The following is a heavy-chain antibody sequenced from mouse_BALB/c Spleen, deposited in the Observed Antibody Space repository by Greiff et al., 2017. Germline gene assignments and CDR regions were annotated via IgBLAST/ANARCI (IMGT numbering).Heavy chain of an antibody. Sequence: EGKLVESGGGLVKPGGSLKLSCAASGFTFSSYTMSWVRQTPEKRLEWVATISSGGSYTYYPDSVKGRFTISRDNDKNTLYLQMSSLKSEDTAMYYCTRALYDGYPYWYFDVWGAGTTVTVSS. J-gene: IGHJ1*01. CDR3: TRALYDGYPYWYFDV. V-gene: IGHV5-6-4*01. CDR1: GFTFSSYT. CDR2: ISSGGSYT. D-gene: IGHD2-3*01.